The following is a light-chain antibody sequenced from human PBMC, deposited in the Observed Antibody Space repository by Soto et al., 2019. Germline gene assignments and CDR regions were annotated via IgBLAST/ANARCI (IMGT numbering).Light chain of an antibody. V-gene: IGKV1-39*01. J-gene: IGKJ2*01. CDR2: AAS. Sequence: DIQMTQSPSSLSASVGDTVTITCRASQSISVHLNWYQQKPGKVPKLLIYAASNLQSGVPSSFSGSGSETDFALTTSSLQPEDFATYYCQQSYISPFPFGQGTKLQIK. CDR3: QQSYISPFP. CDR1: QSISVH.